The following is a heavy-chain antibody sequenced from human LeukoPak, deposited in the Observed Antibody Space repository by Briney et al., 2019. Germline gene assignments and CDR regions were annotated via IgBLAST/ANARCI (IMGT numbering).Heavy chain of an antibody. Sequence: GGSLRLSCAGSGFSFSSYGMHWVRQAPGKGLEWMAFIRSDGSNKYYADSVKGRFTISRDNSKNKLYLQMNSLRAEDTAVSYCARILDSAWGELGYWGQGTLVTVSS. D-gene: IGHD6-19*01. CDR1: GFSFSSYG. CDR3: ARILDSAWGELGY. V-gene: IGHV3-30*02. CDR2: IRSDGSNK. J-gene: IGHJ4*02.